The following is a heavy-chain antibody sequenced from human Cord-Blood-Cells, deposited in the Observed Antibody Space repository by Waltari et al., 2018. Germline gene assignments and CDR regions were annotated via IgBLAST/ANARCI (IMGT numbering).Heavy chain of an antibody. Sequence: QVQLQQWGAGLLKPSETLSLTCAVYGGSFSGYYWSWIRQPPGKGLEWIGEINHSGSTNYNPSLKSRVTISVDTSKNQFSPKLSSVTAADTAVYYCARGGGREQQLVCWGQGTLVTVSS. CDR2: INHSGST. CDR3: ARGGGREQQLVC. V-gene: IGHV4-34*01. J-gene: IGHJ4*02. CDR1: GGSFSGYY. D-gene: IGHD6-13*01.